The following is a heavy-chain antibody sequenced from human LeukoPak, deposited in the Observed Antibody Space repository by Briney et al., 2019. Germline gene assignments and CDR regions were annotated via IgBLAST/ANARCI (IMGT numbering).Heavy chain of an antibody. V-gene: IGHV2-70*12. CDR1: GFSLSTSGMC. CDR3: THRQYVSGIYIAFDY. J-gene: IGHJ4*02. Sequence: SGPTLVNPTQTLTLTCTFSGFSLSTSGMCVSWIRQPPGKALEWLAFIDWGDDKYYNRSLKTRLTISKDTSKNQVVLTMTSMDPVDTATYYCTHRQYVSGIYIAFDYWGQGTLVTVSS. D-gene: IGHD3-10*01. CDR2: IDWGDDK.